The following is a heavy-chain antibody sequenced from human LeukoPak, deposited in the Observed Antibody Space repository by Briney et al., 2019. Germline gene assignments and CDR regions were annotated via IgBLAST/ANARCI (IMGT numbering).Heavy chain of an antibody. CDR1: EFTVSSNY. J-gene: IGHJ4*02. Sequence: GGSLRLSCAASEFTVSSNYMSWVRQAPGKGLEWVSSIYSGGSTYYADSVKGRFTISRDSSENTLYLQMNSLRAEDTAVYYCARAVTSMDGYWGQGTLVTVSS. CDR3: ARAVTSMDGY. V-gene: IGHV3-53*01. CDR2: IYSGGST. D-gene: IGHD5-18*01.